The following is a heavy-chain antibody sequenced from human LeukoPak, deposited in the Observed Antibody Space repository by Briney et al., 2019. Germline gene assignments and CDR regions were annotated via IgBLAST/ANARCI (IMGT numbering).Heavy chain of an antibody. D-gene: IGHD4-17*01. CDR1: GFTFSSYS. J-gene: IGHJ4*02. CDR2: ISSGSSTI. Sequence: PGGSLRLSCAASGFTFSSYSMNWVRQAPGKGLEWVSYISSGSSTIFYSDSVKGRFTISRDNAKNSLYLQMNSLRAEDTAVYFCASGLYGDYGIYYFDYWGQGILVTVSS. CDR3: ASGLYGDYGIYYFDY. V-gene: IGHV3-48*01.